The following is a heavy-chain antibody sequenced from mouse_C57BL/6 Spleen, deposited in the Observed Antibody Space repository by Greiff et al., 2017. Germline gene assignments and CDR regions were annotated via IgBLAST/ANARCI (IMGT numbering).Heavy chain of an antibody. CDR2: ISSGGSYT. V-gene: IGHV5-6*01. CDR3: ARKGYGNDEAWFAD. Sequence: EVKVVESGGDLVKPGGSLKLSCAASGFTFSSYGMSWVRQTPDKRLEWVATISSGGSYTDYPDSVKGRFTISRDNAKNTLYLQMSSLKSEDTAMYYCARKGYGNDEAWFADWGQGTLVTVSA. D-gene: IGHD2-2*01. CDR1: GFTFSSYG. J-gene: IGHJ3*01.